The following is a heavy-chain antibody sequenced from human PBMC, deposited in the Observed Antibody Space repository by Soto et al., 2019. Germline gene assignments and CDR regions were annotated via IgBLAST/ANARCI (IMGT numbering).Heavy chain of an antibody. Sequence: GASVKVSCKASGGTFSSYAISWVRQAPGQGLEWMGGIIPIFGTANYAQKFQGRVTITADESTSTAYMELSSLRSEYTAVYYCASLSYYYDSSGYYYEPPYFDYWGQGTLVTVSS. V-gene: IGHV1-69*13. CDR1: GGTFSSYA. CDR3: ASLSYYYDSSGYYYEPPYFDY. D-gene: IGHD3-22*01. J-gene: IGHJ4*02. CDR2: IIPIFGTA.